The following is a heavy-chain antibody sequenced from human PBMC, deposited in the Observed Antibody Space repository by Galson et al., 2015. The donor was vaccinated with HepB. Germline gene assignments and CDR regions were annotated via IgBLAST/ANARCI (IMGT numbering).Heavy chain of an antibody. CDR1: GYTFTSYA. Sequence: SVKVSCKASGYTFTSYAMHWVRQAPGQRLEWMGWINVGNGNTKFSQKFQGRVTITRDTSASTASMELSSLRSEDTAVYYCARGPSRGWFDPWGQGTLVTVSS. CDR3: ARGPSRGWFDP. CDR2: INVGNGNT. V-gene: IGHV1-3*01. J-gene: IGHJ5*02.